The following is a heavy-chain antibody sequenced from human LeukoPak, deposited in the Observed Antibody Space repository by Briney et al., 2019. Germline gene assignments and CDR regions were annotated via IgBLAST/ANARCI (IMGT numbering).Heavy chain of an antibody. CDR2: INHSGST. J-gene: IGHJ2*01. V-gene: IGHV4-34*01. CDR3: ARVRRYGGNPLTRYFDL. D-gene: IGHD4-17*01. CDR1: GGSFSGYY. Sequence: PSGTLSLTCAVYGGSFSGYYWSWIRQPPGKGLEWIGEINHSGSTNYNPSLKSRVTISVDTSKNQFSLKLSSVTAADTAVYYCARVRRYGGNPLTRYFDLWGRGTLVTVSS.